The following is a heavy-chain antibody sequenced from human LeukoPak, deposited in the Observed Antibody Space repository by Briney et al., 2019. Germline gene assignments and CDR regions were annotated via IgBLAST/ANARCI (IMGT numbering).Heavy chain of an antibody. D-gene: IGHD2-2*01. CDR3: ARDLDCSSTSCYSAWFDP. V-gene: IGHV1-18*01. Sequence: ASVKVSCKASGYTFTSYGISWVRQAPGQGLEWMGWISAYNGNTNYAQKLQGRVTMTTDTSTSTAYMELRSLRSDDTAVYYCARDLDCSSTSCYSAWFDPWGQGTLVTVS. J-gene: IGHJ5*02. CDR1: GYTFTSYG. CDR2: ISAYNGNT.